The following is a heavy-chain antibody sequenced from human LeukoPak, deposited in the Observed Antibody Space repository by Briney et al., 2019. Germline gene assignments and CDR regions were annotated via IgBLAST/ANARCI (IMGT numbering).Heavy chain of an antibody. CDR1: GYTFTGYS. V-gene: IGHV1-2*02. J-gene: IGHJ4*02. D-gene: IGHD1-26*01. CDR2: IKPNSGGT. Sequence: ASVKVSCKASGYTFTGYSIHWVRQAPGQGLEWMGWIKPNSGGTKHVQKFQGRVTMTRDTSISTAYLELRRLTSDDTAVYYCARGMATTGIPYDYWGQGTLVTVSA. CDR3: ARGMATTGIPYDY.